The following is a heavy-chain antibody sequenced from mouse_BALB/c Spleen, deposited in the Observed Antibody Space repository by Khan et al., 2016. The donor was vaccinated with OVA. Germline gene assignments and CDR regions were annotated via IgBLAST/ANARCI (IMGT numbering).Heavy chain of an antibody. V-gene: IGHV1S132*01. CDR2: IYPGTDNT. CDR1: GYIFTSYW. J-gene: IGHJ2*01. Sequence: QVQLQQSGAELVRPGTSVKLSCKTSGYIFTSYWIHWVKQRSGQGLEWIARIYPGTDNTYYNEKFKDRATLTADKSSSTAYFQLSSLKSEDSAVFVCAREEALNYFGYWGQGTTLTVSS. CDR3: AREEALNYFGY.